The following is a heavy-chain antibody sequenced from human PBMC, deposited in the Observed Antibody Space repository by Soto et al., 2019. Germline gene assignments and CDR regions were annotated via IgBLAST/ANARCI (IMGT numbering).Heavy chain of an antibody. V-gene: IGHV3-21*01. CDR2: ISRSGSHI. CDR1: GFTFSSYS. CDR3: AGDIVATITDRDY. Sequence: EVQLVESGGGLVKPGGSLRLSCAASGFTFSSYSMNWVRQAPGKGLEWVSSISRSGSHIYYAESVKGRFTISRDNAKNSLYLKMNSLRAEDTDVYYCAGDIVATITDRDYWGQGTLVTVSS. D-gene: IGHD5-12*01. J-gene: IGHJ4*02.